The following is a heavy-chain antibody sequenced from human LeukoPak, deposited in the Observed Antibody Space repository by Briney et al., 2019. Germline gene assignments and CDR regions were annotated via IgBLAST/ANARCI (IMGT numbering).Heavy chain of an antibody. V-gene: IGHV3-7*03. CDR3: ARLSFTAFLRYFDY. Sequence: GGSLRLSCAASGFTFSSYWMSWVRQAPGKGLEWVANIKQDGSEKYHVDSVKGRSTISRDNAKNSLYLQMNSLRAEDTAVYYCARLSFTAFLRYFDYWGQGTLVTVSS. CDR2: IKQDGSEK. J-gene: IGHJ4*02. CDR1: GFTFSSYW. D-gene: IGHD5-12*01.